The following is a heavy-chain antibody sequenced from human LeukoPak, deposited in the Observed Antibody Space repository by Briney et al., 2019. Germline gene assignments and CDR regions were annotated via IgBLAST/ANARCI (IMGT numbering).Heavy chain of an antibody. CDR2: ISSSSYT. Sequence: GGSLRLSCAASGFTFSDYYMSWIRRAPGKGLEWVSYISSSSYTNYADSVKGRFTISRDNAKNSLYLQMNSLRAEDTAVYYCARGYDILTGYSSDYWGQGTLVTVSS. V-gene: IGHV3-11*05. J-gene: IGHJ4*02. CDR3: ARGYDILTGYSSDY. CDR1: GFTFSDYY. D-gene: IGHD3-9*01.